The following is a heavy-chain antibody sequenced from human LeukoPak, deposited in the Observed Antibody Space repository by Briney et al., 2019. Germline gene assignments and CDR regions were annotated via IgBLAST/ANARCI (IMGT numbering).Heavy chain of an antibody. CDR3: ARVSEDYYDSSGYYPFDY. J-gene: IGHJ4*02. Sequence: SVKVSCKASGGTFSSYAISWVRQAPGQGLEWMGRIIPIFGTANYAQKFQGRVTITTDESTSTAYMELSSLRSEDTAVYYCARVSEDYYDSSGYYPFDYWGQGTMVTVSS. D-gene: IGHD3-22*01. CDR2: IIPIFGTA. V-gene: IGHV1-69*05. CDR1: GGTFSSYA.